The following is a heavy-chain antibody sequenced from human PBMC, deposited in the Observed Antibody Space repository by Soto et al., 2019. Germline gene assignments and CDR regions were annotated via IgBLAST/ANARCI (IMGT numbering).Heavy chain of an antibody. D-gene: IGHD4-17*01. V-gene: IGHV4-59*01. CDR1: GGSITGYF. CDR2: IYYAGNT. Sequence: SETLSLTCTVSGGSITGYFWSWIRQPPGRGLEWIGYIYYAGNTLYTPSLNNRVTISVDTSKNQFSLELSSVTAADTAVYYCARDIPSSTVTFYYYYYGMDVWGQGTTVTVSS. J-gene: IGHJ6*02. CDR3: ARDIPSSTVTFYYYYYGMDV.